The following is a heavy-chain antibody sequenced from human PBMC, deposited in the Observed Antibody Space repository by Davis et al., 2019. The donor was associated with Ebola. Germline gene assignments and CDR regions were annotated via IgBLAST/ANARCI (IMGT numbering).Heavy chain of an antibody. Sequence: GGSLRLSCAASGFTFGSYTMNWVRQAPGKGLEWISSISSSSNYIYYADSVQGRFTISRDNAKDSLYLQMNSLRAEDTAMYYCTRETSADYWGQGTLVTVSS. CDR1: GFTFGSYT. CDR3: TRETSADY. CDR2: ISSSSNYI. J-gene: IGHJ4*02. D-gene: IGHD6-6*01. V-gene: IGHV3-21*01.